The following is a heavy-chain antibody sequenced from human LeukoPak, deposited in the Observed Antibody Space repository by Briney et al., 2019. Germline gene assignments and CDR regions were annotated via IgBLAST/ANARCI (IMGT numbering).Heavy chain of an antibody. CDR2: ISYTGST. J-gene: IGHJ4*02. CDR1: GGSISSYY. V-gene: IGHV4-59*01. CDR3: ARGSVYFDS. Sequence: SETLSLTCTVSGGSISSYYWSWIRQPPGKGLEWIGYISYTGSTDYNPSLKSRVTISVDMSKNQFSLKVSSVTAADTAVYYCARGSVYFDSWGQGTLVTVSS.